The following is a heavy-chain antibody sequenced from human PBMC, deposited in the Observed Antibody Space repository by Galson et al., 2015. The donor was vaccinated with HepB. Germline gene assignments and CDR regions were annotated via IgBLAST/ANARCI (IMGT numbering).Heavy chain of an antibody. D-gene: IGHD3-10*01. CDR2: INPNSGGT. CDR3: ARDYVGFGEFVDY. V-gene: IGHV1-2*06. CDR1: GYTFTGYY. J-gene: IGHJ4*02. Sequence: SVKVSCKASGYTFTGYYMHWVRQAPGQGLEWMGRINPNSGGTNYAQKFQGRVTMTRDTSISTAYMELSRLRSDDTAVYYCARDYVGFGEFVDYWGQGTLVTVSS.